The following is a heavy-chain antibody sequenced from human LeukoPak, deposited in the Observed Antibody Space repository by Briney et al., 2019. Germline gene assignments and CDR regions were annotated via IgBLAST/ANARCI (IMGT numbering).Heavy chain of an antibody. D-gene: IGHD3-10*01. V-gene: IGHV3-23*01. CDR1: GFTFSSYA. CDR2: ISGGGGTT. J-gene: IGHJ4*02. CDR3: ARVLTMVGDYYFDY. Sequence: GGSLRLSCAASGFTFSSYAMSWVRQAPGKGLEWVSAISGGGGTTYYADSVKGRFTISRDNSKNTLFLQMSSLRAEDTAVYYCARVLTMVGDYYFDYWGQGTLVTVSS.